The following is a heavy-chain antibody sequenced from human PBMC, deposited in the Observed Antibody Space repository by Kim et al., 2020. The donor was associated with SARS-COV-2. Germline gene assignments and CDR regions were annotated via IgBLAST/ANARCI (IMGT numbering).Heavy chain of an antibody. D-gene: IGHD3-10*01. CDR1: GFTVSSNY. V-gene: IGHV3-53*01. CDR3: ARAADGSGSYYKTYYFDY. CDR2: IYSGGST. Sequence: GGSLRLSCAASGFTVSSNYMSWVRQAPGKGLEWVSVIYSGGSTYYADSVKGRFTISRDNSKNTLYLQMNSLRAEDTAMYYCARAADGSGSYYKTYYFDYWGQGTLVTVSS. J-gene: IGHJ4*02.